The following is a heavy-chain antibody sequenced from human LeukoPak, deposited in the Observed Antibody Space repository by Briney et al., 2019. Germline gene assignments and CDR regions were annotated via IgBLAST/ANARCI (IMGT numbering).Heavy chain of an antibody. CDR3: AREMSIAARTFDY. CDR1: GFTVSSNY. J-gene: IGHJ4*02. CDR2: IYSGGST. D-gene: IGHD6-6*01. Sequence: GGSLRLSCAASGFTVSSNYMSWVRQAPGKGLEWVSVIYSGGSTYYADSVKGRFTISRDNSKNTLYLQMNSLRAEDTAVYYCAREMSIAARTFDYWGQGTLVTVSS. V-gene: IGHV3-53*01.